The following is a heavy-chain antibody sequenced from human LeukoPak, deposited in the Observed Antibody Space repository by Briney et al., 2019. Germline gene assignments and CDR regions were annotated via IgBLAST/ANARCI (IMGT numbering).Heavy chain of an antibody. V-gene: IGHV4-4*07. Sequence: SETLSLTCTVSGGSISSYYWSWIRQPAGKGLEWIGRIYTSGSTNYNPSLKSRVTMSVDTSKNQFSLKLSSVTAADTAVYYCARDDCTNGHGWFDPWGQGTLVTVSS. CDR3: ARDDCTNGHGWFDP. J-gene: IGHJ5*02. CDR2: IYTSGST. D-gene: IGHD2-8*01. CDR1: GGSISSYY.